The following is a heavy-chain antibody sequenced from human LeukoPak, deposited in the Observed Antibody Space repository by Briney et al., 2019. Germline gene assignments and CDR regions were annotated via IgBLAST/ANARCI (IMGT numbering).Heavy chain of an antibody. CDR2: INPKSGGT. J-gene: IGHJ4*02. CDR1: GYTFTGYY. V-gene: IGHV1-2*02. D-gene: IGHD5-18*01. Sequence: ASVKVSCKASGYTFTGYYMHWVRQAPGQGLEWMGWINPKSGGTNYAQRFQGRVTMTSDTSISSAYMELSRLRSDDAAVYYCVRGGYNYGVDYWGQGTLVTVSS. CDR3: VRGGYNYGVDY.